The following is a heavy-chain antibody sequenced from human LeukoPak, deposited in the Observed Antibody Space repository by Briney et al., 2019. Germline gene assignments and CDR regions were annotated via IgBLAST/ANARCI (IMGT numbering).Heavy chain of an antibody. CDR3: TTDAGADSSGSFDY. CDR2: IKSKTDGGTT. CDR1: GFTFSNAW. Sequence: PGGSLRLSCAASGFTFSNAWMSWVRQAPGKGLEWVGRIKSKTDGGTTDYAAPVKGRFTISRDDSKNTLYLQMNSLKTEDTAVYYCTTDAGADSSGSFDYWGQGTLVTVSS. V-gene: IGHV3-15*01. D-gene: IGHD3-22*01. J-gene: IGHJ4*02.